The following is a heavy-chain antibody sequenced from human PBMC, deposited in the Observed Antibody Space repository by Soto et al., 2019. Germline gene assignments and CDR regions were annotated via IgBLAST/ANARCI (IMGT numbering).Heavy chain of an antibody. D-gene: IGHD4-17*01. J-gene: IGHJ4*02. CDR3: ATYGGDTGRFDY. Sequence: SETLSLTCTVSGGSISSSSYYWGWIRQPPGKGLEWIGSGTTYYNPSLRSRVTISVDTSKEQFSLKLSSVTAADTAVYYCATYGGDTGRFDYWGQGTLVSVSS. CDR1: GGSISSSSYY. V-gene: IGHV4-39*01. CDR2: SGTT.